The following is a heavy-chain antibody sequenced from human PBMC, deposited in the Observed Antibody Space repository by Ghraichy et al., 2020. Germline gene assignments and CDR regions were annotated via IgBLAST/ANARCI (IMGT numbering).Heavy chain of an antibody. J-gene: IGHJ4*02. D-gene: IGHD6-19*01. CDR2: ITGSGDTT. CDR1: GFTFSRNA. Sequence: LSLTCAASGFTFSRNAMSWVRQAPGKGLEWVSAITGSGDTTYYADSVKGRFTISRDTSKNTLYLQMNSLTSDDTAVYYCAKDRSSGWYAFNPAGFDFWGQGTLVTVSS. V-gene: IGHV3-23*01. CDR3: AKDRSSGWYAFNPAGFDF.